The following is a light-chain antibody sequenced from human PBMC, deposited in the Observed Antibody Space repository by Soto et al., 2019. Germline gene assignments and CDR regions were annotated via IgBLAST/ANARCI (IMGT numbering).Light chain of an antibody. Sequence: EIVLTQSPGTLSLYPGESATLSCNASERIYINSFAWYYQKPGQPPRLLIYGASTRATGIPDRFSGSGSGPDFVLSIDRLEVEDSGIYYCQQYGASLFTFGPGTRVDIK. CDR1: ERIYINS. V-gene: IGKV3-20*01. J-gene: IGKJ3*01. CDR2: GAS. CDR3: QQYGASLFT.